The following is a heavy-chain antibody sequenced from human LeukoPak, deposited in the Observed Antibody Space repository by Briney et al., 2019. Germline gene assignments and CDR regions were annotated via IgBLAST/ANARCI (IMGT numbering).Heavy chain of an antibody. J-gene: IGHJ4*02. CDR1: GFTFSSYW. Sequence: GGSLRLSCAASGFTFSSYWMHWVRHTPGKGPVWVSRIKGDGSSTSYADSVKGRFTISRDNAKNTLYLQMNSLRAEDTAVYYCARDGYSFGHDFDYWGQGTLVTVSS. V-gene: IGHV3-74*01. CDR2: IKGDGSST. CDR3: ARDGYSFGHDFDY. D-gene: IGHD5-18*01.